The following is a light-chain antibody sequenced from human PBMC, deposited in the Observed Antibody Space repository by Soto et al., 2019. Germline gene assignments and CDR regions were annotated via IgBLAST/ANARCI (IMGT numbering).Light chain of an antibody. Sequence: DIQMTQSPPSLSASVGDRVTITCRASQGIRNFVSGYQQKQGKPPKLLIYSASTLQSGVPSRFSGSGAGTDFPLTINLLHPEYVAYYSYQKYSSAPVFGPGTKVEIK. CDR3: QKYSSAPV. V-gene: IGKV1-27*01. J-gene: IGKJ3*01. CDR1: QGIRNF. CDR2: SAS.